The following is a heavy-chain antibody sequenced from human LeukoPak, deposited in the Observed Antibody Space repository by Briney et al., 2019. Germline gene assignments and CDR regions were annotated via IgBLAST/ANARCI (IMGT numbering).Heavy chain of an antibody. CDR3: AKDIAVAAHGGNY. Sequence: GGSLRLSRAASGFTFSSYGMHWVRQAPGKGLEWVAVISYDGSNKYYADSVKGRFTISRDNSKNTLYLQMNSLRAEDTAVYYCAKDIAVAAHGGNYWGQGTLVTVSS. J-gene: IGHJ4*02. CDR1: GFTFSSYG. D-gene: IGHD6-19*01. V-gene: IGHV3-30*18. CDR2: ISYDGSNK.